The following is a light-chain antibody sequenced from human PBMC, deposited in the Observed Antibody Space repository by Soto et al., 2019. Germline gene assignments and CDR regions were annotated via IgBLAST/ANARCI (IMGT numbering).Light chain of an antibody. Sequence: QSALTQPASVSGSAGQSISISCAGTNNDIGRYNFVSWYQQRPGQAPKLLIFDVSNRPSGISDRFSGSKSGQTASLTISGLQAEDEAVYYCNSYTSSSPPYVFGTG. CDR1: NNDIGRYNF. J-gene: IGLJ1*01. CDR2: DVS. CDR3: NSYTSSSPPYV. V-gene: IGLV2-14*01.